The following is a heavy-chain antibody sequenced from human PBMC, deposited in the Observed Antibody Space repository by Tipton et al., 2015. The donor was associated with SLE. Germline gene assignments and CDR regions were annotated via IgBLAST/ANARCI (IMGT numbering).Heavy chain of an antibody. CDR3: ARGVAGYFYYCYLDV. CDR2: ISHRRTT. CDR1: GGSFNGYS. J-gene: IGHJ6*03. Sequence: GLVKPSETLSLTCAVSGGSFNGYSWSWVRQSPGKGLEWIGKISHRRTTNYNPSLKSQVSMSLDTSTNQFSLRLSSVTAADTAVYYCARGVAGYFYYCYLDVWGKGTTVTIPS. V-gene: IGHV4-34*01.